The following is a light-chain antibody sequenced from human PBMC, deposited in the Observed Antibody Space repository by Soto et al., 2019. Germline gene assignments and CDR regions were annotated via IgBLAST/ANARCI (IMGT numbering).Light chain of an antibody. J-gene: IGKJ1*01. CDR2: KAS. V-gene: IGKV1-5*03. CDR1: QSIGNW. CDR3: QQYNSYSGT. Sequence: DLQMTQSPSTLSASVGDRVTITCRASQSIGNWLAWYQQKPGKAPKLLIYKASSLQSGVPSRFSGSGSGTEFPLTINSLQPDDFASYYCQQYNSYSGTFGQGTKVEIK.